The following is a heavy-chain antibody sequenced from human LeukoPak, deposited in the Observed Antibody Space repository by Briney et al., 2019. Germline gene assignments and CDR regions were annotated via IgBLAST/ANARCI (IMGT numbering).Heavy chain of an antibody. V-gene: IGHV2-5*01. D-gene: IGHD4-11*01. Sequence: SGPTLVNPTQTLTLTCTFSGFSLSTSGVGVGWIRQPPGKALEWLALIYWNDDKRYSPSLKSRLTITKDTSKNQVVLTMTNMDPVDTATYYCAHFQGLALTVTTGYYFDYWGQGTLVTVSS. CDR3: AHFQGLALTVTTGYYFDY. CDR1: GFSLSTSGVG. J-gene: IGHJ4*02. CDR2: IYWNDDK.